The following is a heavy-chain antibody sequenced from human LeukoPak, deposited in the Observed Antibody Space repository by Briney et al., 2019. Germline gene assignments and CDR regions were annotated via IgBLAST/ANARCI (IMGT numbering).Heavy chain of an antibody. CDR1: GFTFDHYT. V-gene: IGHV3-43*01. CDR2: ITRDGAST. Sequence: GGSLRLSCAASGFTFDHYTMHWVRQAPGKGLEWVSLITRDGASTLYSDSVKGRFTISRDNSRNSLFLQMSSLTTEDTALYYCANEAHQYFEHWGQGTLVIVAS. J-gene: IGHJ1*01. CDR3: ANEAHQYFEH.